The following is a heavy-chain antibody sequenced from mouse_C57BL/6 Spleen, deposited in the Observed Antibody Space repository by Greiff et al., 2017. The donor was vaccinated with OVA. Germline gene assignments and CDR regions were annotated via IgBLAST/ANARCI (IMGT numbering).Heavy chain of an antibody. J-gene: IGHJ2*01. Sequence: EVKLQESGPGLVKPSQSLSLTCSVTGYSITSGYYWNWIRQFPGNKLEWMGYISYDGSNNYNPSLKNRISITRDTSKNQFFLKLNSVTTEDTATYYCAREGAGTGGDYWGQGTTLTVSS. CDR1: GYSITSGYY. CDR2: ISYDGSN. CDR3: AREGAGTGGDY. D-gene: IGHD4-1*01. V-gene: IGHV3-6*01.